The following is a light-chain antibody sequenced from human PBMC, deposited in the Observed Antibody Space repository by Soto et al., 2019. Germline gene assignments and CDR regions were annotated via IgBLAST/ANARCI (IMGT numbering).Light chain of an antibody. J-gene: IGKJ4*01. CDR1: QSVSSN. CDR2: GAS. CDR3: QQYNKWPLT. Sequence: EIVMTQSPATLSVSPGERATLSCRASQSVSSNLAWYQQNPGQAPRLLIYGASTRATGIPARFSGSGSGTEFTHTISSLQSEDFAVYYCQQYNKWPLTFGGRTKVEIK. V-gene: IGKV3D-15*01.